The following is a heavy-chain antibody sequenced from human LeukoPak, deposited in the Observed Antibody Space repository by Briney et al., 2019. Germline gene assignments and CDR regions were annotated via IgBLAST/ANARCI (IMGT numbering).Heavy chain of an antibody. J-gene: IGHJ4*02. CDR1: GFTFSTYS. Sequence: GGSLRLSCAASGFTFSTYSMNWVRQAPGKGLEWVSSISSNNRYIYYADSVKGRFTISRDNAKNSLYLQMNGLRVEDTAVYYCARAGSFWHYVYWGQGTLVTVSS. CDR2: ISSNNRYI. CDR3: ARAGSFWHYVY. D-gene: IGHD1-7*01. V-gene: IGHV3-21*01.